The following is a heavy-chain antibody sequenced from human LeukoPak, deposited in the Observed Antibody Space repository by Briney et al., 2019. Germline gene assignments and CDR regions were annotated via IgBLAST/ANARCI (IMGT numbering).Heavy chain of an antibody. D-gene: IGHD1-7*01. CDR2: ISGSADST. J-gene: IGHJ4*02. V-gene: IGHV3-23*01. CDR3: AKDRARGGTTDFDY. CDR1: GFTFSTYA. Sequence: GGSLRLSCAASGFTFSTYAMSWDRQAPGKGLEWVSAISGSADSTYYADSVKGQFAISRDNSKNTLYLQMNSLRAEDTAVYFCAKDRARGGTTDFDYWGQGTLVTVSS.